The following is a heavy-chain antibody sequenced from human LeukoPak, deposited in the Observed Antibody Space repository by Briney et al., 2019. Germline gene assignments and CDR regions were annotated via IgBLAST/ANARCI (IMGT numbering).Heavy chain of an antibody. Sequence: PGGSLRLSCTASGFTFGDYAMSWFRQAPGKGLEWVGFIRSKAYGGTTEYAASVKGRFTISRDDSKSIAYLQMNSLKTEDTAVYYCTRDYSSSFRDAFDIWGQGTMVTVSS. D-gene: IGHD6-13*01. J-gene: IGHJ3*02. CDR3: TRDYSSSFRDAFDI. V-gene: IGHV3-49*03. CDR2: IRSKAYGGTT. CDR1: GFTFGDYA.